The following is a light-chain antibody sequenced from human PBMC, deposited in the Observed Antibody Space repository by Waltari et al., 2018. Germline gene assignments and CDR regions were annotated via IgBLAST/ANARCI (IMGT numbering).Light chain of an antibody. V-gene: IGLV2-14*01. CDR3: SSYTSSSTVV. CDR2: DVS. CDR1: SSDVGGYNY. J-gene: IGLJ1*01. Sequence: QSALTQPASVSGSPGQPITISCTGSSSDVGGYNYVSWYQQHPGKAPKLMIFDVSKRPSGVSYRFSGSKSGHTASLSISGLQAEDEADYFCSSYTSSSTVVFGTGTKVTVL.